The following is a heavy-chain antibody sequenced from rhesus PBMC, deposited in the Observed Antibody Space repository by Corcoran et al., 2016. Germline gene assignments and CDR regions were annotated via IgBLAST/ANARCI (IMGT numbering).Heavy chain of an antibody. CDR3: GRHPYPFGGLDS. V-gene: IGHV4-65*02. CDR1: GDSVSSWNW. CDR2: VGAGNGDN. J-gene: IGHJ6*01. Sequence: QVQLQESGPGLVRPSETLSLTCAVSGDSVSSWNWWSWIRQPPGKGLEWIGNVGAGNGDNFYNPPLKSRVTISKDTSKNQFSLKMTSMTAADTAVYYCGRHPYPFGGLDSWGQGVVVTVSS.